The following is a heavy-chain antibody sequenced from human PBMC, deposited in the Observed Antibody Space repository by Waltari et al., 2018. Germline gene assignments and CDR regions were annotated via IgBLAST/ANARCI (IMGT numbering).Heavy chain of an antibody. V-gene: IGHV4-4*07. CDR1: GGSISGPY. D-gene: IGHD3-9*01. CDR2: IYTSGRA. J-gene: IGHJ4*02. CDR3: ASSMTGYFDY. Sequence: VQLQESGPGLVKPSGTLFLTCSVAGGSISGPYWAWIRQPAGKGLEGIGRIYTSGRASYNPSLKSRVTMSVDTSKNQFSLKVSSVTAADTAVYYCASSMTGYFDYWGQGVLVTVSS.